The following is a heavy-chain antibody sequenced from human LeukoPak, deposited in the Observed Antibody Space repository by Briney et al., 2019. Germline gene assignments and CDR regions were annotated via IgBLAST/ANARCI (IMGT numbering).Heavy chain of an antibody. CDR1: GFTFSSYG. V-gene: IGHV3-30*03. Sequence: GGSLRLSCAASGFTFSSYGMHWVRQAPGKGLEWVAVISYDGSNKYYADSVKGRFTISRDNSKNTLYLQMNSLRAEDTAVYYCVQGDYYDSSGYLDPWGQGTLVTVSS. J-gene: IGHJ5*02. CDR2: ISYDGSNK. D-gene: IGHD3-22*01. CDR3: VQGDYYDSSGYLDP.